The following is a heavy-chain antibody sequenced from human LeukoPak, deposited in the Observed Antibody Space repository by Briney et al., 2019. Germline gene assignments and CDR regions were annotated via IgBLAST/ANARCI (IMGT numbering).Heavy chain of an antibody. V-gene: IGHV4-59*01. CDR2: IYYSGST. D-gene: IGHD3-10*01. CDR1: GDSISSYY. CDR3: AKGRANYYYYGMDV. Sequence: PSETLSLTCTVSGDSISSYYWSWIRQPPGKGLEWIGYIYYSGSTNYNPSLKSRVTISVDTSKNQFSLKLSSVTAADTAVYYCAKGRANYYYYGMDVWGQGTTVTVSS. J-gene: IGHJ6*02.